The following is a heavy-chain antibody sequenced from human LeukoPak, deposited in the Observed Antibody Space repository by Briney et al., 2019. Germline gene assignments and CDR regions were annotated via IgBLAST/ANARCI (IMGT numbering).Heavy chain of an antibody. CDR3: ATRSVGVDSSGYPFDY. Sequence: ASVKVSCKVSGYTLTELSMHWERQAPGKGLEWMGGFDPEDGETIYAQKFQGRVTMTEDTSTDTAYMELSSLRSEDTAVYYCATRSVGVDSSGYPFDYWGQGTLVTVSS. CDR1: GYTLTELS. V-gene: IGHV1-24*01. D-gene: IGHD3-22*01. J-gene: IGHJ4*02. CDR2: FDPEDGET.